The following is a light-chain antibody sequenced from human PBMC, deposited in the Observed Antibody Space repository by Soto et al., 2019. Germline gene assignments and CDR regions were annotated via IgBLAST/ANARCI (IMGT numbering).Light chain of an antibody. Sequence: QSVLTQPPSVSGAPGLRVTISCTGSSSNIGANYDVHWYQHLPGTAPKLLISGDSNRPSGVPDRFSGSKSGTSASLGITGLQAEDEADYYCQSYDSSLRGWVFGGGTKLTVL. J-gene: IGLJ3*02. CDR1: SSNIGANYD. CDR3: QSYDSSLRGWV. V-gene: IGLV1-40*01. CDR2: GDS.